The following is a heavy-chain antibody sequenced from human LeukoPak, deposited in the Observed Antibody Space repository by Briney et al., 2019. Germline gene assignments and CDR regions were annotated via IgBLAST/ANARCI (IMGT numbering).Heavy chain of an antibody. J-gene: IGHJ4*02. CDR1: GFTFSSYG. CDR3: ARGRGWVDH. Sequence: PGGTLRLSCAASGFTFSSYGMSWVRQAPGKGLEWVANIHDDGSVRNYVDSVKGRFTISRDDARQSVYLQLNSVRGDDTALYYCARGRGWVDHWGQGTLVTVSS. V-gene: IGHV3-7*01. CDR2: IHDDGSVR. D-gene: IGHD3-16*01.